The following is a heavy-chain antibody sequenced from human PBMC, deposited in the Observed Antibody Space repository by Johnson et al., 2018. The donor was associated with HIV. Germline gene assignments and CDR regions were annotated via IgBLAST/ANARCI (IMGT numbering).Heavy chain of an antibody. Sequence: QVQLVESGGGVVQPGRSLRLSCAASGFTFSYYAMHWVRQAPGKGLEWVAVISYDGSNKYYADSVKGRFTISRDDSKNTLYLQMNSLKTEDTAVYYCTVDDYFTPRSVGGGFDIWGQGTLVTVSS. J-gene: IGHJ3*02. V-gene: IGHV3-30*04. CDR2: ISYDGSNK. D-gene: IGHD2/OR15-2a*01. CDR3: TVDDYFTPRSVGGGFDI. CDR1: GFTFSYYA.